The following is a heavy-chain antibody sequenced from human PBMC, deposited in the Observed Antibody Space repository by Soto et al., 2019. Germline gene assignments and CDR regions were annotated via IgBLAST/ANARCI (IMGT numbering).Heavy chain of an antibody. D-gene: IGHD3-16*01. V-gene: IGHV4-34*01. Sequence: SETVSLTCAVYGGSLNRCYWCCIRQPPGKGLEWIGEINHSGSTNYTPSLKSRVTISVDTSKNQFSLKLSSVTAADTAVYYCARGRLLRPLYYPNGMDFWGQGTMVTVSS. CDR3: ARGRLLRPLYYPNGMDF. J-gene: IGHJ6*02. CDR1: GGSLNRCY. CDR2: INHSGST.